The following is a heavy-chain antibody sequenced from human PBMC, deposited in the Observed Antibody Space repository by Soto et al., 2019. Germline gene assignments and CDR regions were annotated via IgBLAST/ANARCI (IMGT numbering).Heavy chain of an antibody. J-gene: IGHJ6*02. Sequence: PGESLKISCKGSGYSFTTYWIGWVRQIPWKGLEGMVIIYPGDSDTRYSPSFQGQVTISADKSINTTYLQWSSLKASDTAIYYCARQAAVGKYYYAMDVWGQGTTVTVSS. CDR2: IYPGDSDT. V-gene: IGHV5-51*01. CDR1: GYSFTTYW. D-gene: IGHD6-13*01. CDR3: ARQAAVGKYYYAMDV.